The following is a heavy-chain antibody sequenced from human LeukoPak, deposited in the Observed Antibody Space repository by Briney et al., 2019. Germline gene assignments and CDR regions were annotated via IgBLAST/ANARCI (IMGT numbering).Heavy chain of an antibody. V-gene: IGHV3-21*01. CDR2: IISSSSYI. CDR1: GFTFSSHS. CDR3: ARDQDVYCSGGSCTSFDI. J-gene: IGHJ3*02. Sequence: PGRSLRLSCAASGFTFSSHSMNWVRQAPGKGLEWVSSIISSSSYIYYVDSVKGRFTISRDNAKNSLYLQMNSLRAEDTAVYYCARDQDVYCSGGSCTSFDIWGQGTMVTVSS. D-gene: IGHD2-15*01.